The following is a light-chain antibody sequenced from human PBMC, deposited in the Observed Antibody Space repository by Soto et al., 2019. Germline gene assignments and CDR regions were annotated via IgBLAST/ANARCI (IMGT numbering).Light chain of an antibody. V-gene: IGKV3-20*01. J-gene: IGKJ4*01. Sequence: EIVLTQSPDTLSLSPGERATLSCRASQSVDSNYLAWYQQKPGQAPRVLIYDASIRATGIPDRFSGSGSGTDFNLTISRLETEDSAVYYCQQYDSSPLTFGGGTKVQIK. CDR1: QSVDSNY. CDR2: DAS. CDR3: QQYDSSPLT.